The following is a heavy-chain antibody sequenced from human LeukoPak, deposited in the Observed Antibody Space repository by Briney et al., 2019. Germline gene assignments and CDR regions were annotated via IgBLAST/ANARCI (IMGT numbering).Heavy chain of an antibody. J-gene: IGHJ6*02. CDR3: ARMGPGYSYAHGYGMDV. Sequence: PGGSLRLSCAASGFTFSSYWMSWVRQAPGKGLEWVANIKQDGSEKYYVDSVKGRFTIPRDNSKNTLYLQMNSLRAEDTAVYYCARMGPGYSYAHGYGMDVWGQGTTVTVSS. V-gene: IGHV3-7*03. CDR2: IKQDGSEK. D-gene: IGHD5-18*01. CDR1: GFTFSSYW.